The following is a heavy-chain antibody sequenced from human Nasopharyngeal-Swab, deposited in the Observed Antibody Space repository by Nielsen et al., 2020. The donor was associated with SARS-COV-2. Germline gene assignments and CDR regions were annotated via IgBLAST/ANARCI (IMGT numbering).Heavy chain of an antibody. V-gene: IGHV3-74*01. Sequence: GESLKISCAASGFTFSSYWMHWVRQAPGKGLVWVSRINSDGSSTRYADSVKGRFTISRDNAKNTLYLQMNSLRAEDTAVYYCARDPFGGARFDYWGQGTLVTVSS. CDR1: GFTFSSYW. CDR2: INSDGSST. CDR3: ARDPFGGARFDY. J-gene: IGHJ4*02. D-gene: IGHD3-10*01.